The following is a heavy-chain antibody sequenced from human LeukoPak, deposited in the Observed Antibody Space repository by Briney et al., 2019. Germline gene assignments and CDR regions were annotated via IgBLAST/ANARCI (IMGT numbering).Heavy chain of an antibody. Sequence: SVKVSCKASGGTFSSYAISWVRQAPGQGLEWMGRIIPIFGTANYAQKFQGRVTITTDESTSTAYMELSSLRSEDTAVYYCARDRTLWAVVGTDPQGAFDIWGQGTMVTVSS. D-gene: IGHD6-19*01. V-gene: IGHV1-69*05. J-gene: IGHJ3*02. CDR3: ARDRTLWAVVGTDPQGAFDI. CDR2: IIPIFGTA. CDR1: GGTFSSYA.